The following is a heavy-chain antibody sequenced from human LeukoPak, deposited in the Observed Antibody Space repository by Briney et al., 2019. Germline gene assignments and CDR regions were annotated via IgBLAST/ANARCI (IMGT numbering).Heavy chain of an antibody. Sequence: PSETLSLTCTVSGGSISSYYWSWIRQPPGKGLQWIGYISYSGSTNYNPSLERRVTISVDTSKNHFSLKLSSVTAADTAVYYCASGQYYDLWSGYYVDWGQGTLVTVSA. CDR2: ISYSGST. CDR3: ASGQYYDLWSGYYVD. V-gene: IGHV4-59*12. CDR1: GGSISSYY. D-gene: IGHD3-3*01. J-gene: IGHJ4*02.